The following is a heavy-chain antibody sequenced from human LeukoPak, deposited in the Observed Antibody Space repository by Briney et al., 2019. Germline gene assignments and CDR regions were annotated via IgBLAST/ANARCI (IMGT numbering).Heavy chain of an antibody. CDR2: IKQDGSDK. D-gene: IGHD4-23*01. V-gene: IGHV3-7*03. CDR3: ARKTVVGSYFDY. Sequence: PGGSLRLSCAASGFTFSAYWMRWGRQAPGKGLEWVANIKQDGSDKYYVDSVKGQFTISRDNAKNSLYLQMNSLRAEDTAVYYCARKTVVGSYFDYWGQGTPVTVSS. CDR1: GFTFSAYW. J-gene: IGHJ4*02.